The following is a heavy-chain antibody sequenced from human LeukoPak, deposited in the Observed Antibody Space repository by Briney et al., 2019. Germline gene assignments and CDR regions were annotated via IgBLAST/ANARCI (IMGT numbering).Heavy chain of an antibody. CDR2: ISGSGGST. CDR3: AKVDCSSSSCYK. J-gene: IGHJ4*02. CDR1: GFTFSSYA. V-gene: IGHV3-23*01. Sequence: GGSLRLSCVASGFTFSSYAMNWVRQAPGKGLEWVSAISGSGGSTYYADSVKGRFSISRDDSKNTVHLQMNSLRAEDTAVYYCAKVDCSSSSCYKWGQGTLVTVSS. D-gene: IGHD2-2*02.